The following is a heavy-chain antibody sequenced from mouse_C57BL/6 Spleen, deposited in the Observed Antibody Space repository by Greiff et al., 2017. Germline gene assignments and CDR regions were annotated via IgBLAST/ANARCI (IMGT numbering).Heavy chain of an antibody. D-gene: IGHD2-2*01. CDR1: GFTFSSYA. V-gene: IGHV5-9-1*02. J-gene: IGHJ4*01. CDR2: ISSGGDYI. Sequence: EVKVVESGEGLVKPGGSLKLSCAASGFTFSSYAMSWVRQTPEKRLEWVAYISSGGDYIYYADTVKGRFTISRDNARNTLYLQMSSLKSEDTAMYYCTRFGYDAYYYAMDYWGQGTSVTVSS. CDR3: TRFGYDAYYYAMDY.